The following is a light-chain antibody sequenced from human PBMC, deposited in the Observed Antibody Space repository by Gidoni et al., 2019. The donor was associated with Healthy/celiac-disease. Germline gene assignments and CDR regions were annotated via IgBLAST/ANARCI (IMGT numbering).Light chain of an antibody. CDR2: GAS. CDR1: QSVSSN. J-gene: IGKJ3*01. Sequence: EIVMTQSPATLSVSPGERATLSCRASQSVSSNLAWYQQKPGQAPRLLIYGASSGSGTEFTLTISSLQSEDFAVYYCQQYNNWPPLFTFGPGTKVDIK. V-gene: IGKV3-15*01. CDR3: QQYNNWPPLFT.